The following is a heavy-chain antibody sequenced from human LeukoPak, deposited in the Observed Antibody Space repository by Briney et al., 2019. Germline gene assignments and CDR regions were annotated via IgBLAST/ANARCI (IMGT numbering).Heavy chain of an antibody. D-gene: IGHD5-12*01. CDR2: IHPGDSDT. V-gene: IGHV5-51*01. CDR1: GYSFPSYW. Sequence: GESLKISCKGSGYSFPSYWIGWVRQMPGKGLEWMGLIHPGDSDTRYSPSFQGQVTISVAKSISTSYLQWSSLEASDTAMYYCARRQYSGYDFDFWGQGTLVTVSS. CDR3: ARRQYSGYDFDF. J-gene: IGHJ4*02.